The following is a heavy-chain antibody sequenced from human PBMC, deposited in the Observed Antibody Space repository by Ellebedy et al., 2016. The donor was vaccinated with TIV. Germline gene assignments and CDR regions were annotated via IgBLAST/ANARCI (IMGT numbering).Heavy chain of an antibody. CDR2: ITGLGNNA. J-gene: IGHJ3*02. V-gene: IGHV3-23*01. D-gene: IGHD5-18*01. CDR3: AKRRGYNYDDHAFDI. Sequence: GGSLRLSCAASGFTFDSYAMTWVRQAPGKGLEWVSLITGLGNNAYYADSVKGRFSISRDNSKNTLYLQMNSLRVEDTAVYYCAKRRGYNYDDHAFDIWGQGTVVTVSS. CDR1: GFTFDSYA.